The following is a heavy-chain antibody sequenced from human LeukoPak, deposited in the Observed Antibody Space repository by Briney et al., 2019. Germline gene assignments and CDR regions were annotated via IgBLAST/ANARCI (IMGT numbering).Heavy chain of an antibody. CDR3: ARDRDYDFWSGPDAFDI. J-gene: IGHJ3*02. CDR2: ISAYNGNT. CDR1: GGTFSSYA. D-gene: IGHD3-3*01. V-gene: IGHV1-18*01. Sequence: ASVKVSCKASGGTFSSYAISWVRQAPGQGLEWMGWISAYNGNTNYAQKLQGRVTMTTDTSTSTAYMELRSLRSDDTAVYYCARDRDYDFWSGPDAFDIWGQGTMVTVSS.